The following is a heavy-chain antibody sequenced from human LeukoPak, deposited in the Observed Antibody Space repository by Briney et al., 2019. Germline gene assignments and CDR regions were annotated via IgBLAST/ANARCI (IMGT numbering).Heavy chain of an antibody. D-gene: IGHD3-10*01. CDR1: GGSISSGSYY. J-gene: IGHJ4*02. CDR2: IYTSGST. Sequence: SETLPLTCTVSGGSISSGSYYWSWIRQPAGKGLEWIGRIYTSGSTNYNPSLKSRVTISVDTSKNQFSLKLSSVTAADTAVYYCASGSSMYYYGSGSYYKGWDYFDYWGQGTLVTVSS. V-gene: IGHV4-61*02. CDR3: ASGSSMYYYGSGSYYKGWDYFDY.